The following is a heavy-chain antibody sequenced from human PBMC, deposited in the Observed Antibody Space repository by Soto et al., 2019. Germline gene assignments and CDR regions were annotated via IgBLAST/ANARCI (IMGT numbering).Heavy chain of an antibody. D-gene: IGHD2-15*01. CDR3: AKHPLLQANYSYYYMDV. J-gene: IGHJ6*03. CDR2: ISGSGGST. V-gene: IGHV3-23*01. Sequence: GGSLRLSCAASGFTFSSYAMSWVRQAPGKGLEWVSAISGSGGSTYYADSVKSRFTISRDNSKNTLYLQMNSLRAEDTAVYYCAKHPLLQANYSYYYMDVWGKGTTVTVSS. CDR1: GFTFSSYA.